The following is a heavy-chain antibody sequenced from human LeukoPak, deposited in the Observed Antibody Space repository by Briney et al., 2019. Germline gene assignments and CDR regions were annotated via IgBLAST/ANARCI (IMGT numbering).Heavy chain of an antibody. J-gene: IGHJ6*03. CDR2: IYSGGST. Sequence: GGSLRLSCAASGFTVSSNYMSWVRQAPGKGLEWVSVIYSGGSTYYADSVKGRSTISRDNSKNTLYLQMNSLRAEDTAVYYCARVKSLLYYYMDVWGKGTTVTVSS. CDR1: GFTVSSNY. V-gene: IGHV3-66*01. CDR3: ARVKSLLYYYMDV.